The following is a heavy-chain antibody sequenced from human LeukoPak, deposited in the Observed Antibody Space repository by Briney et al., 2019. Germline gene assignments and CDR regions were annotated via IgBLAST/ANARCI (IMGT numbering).Heavy chain of an antibody. CDR2: ISAYNGNT. CDR3: AILYYYDSSGLY. CDR1: GYTFTSDG. J-gene: IGHJ4*02. V-gene: IGHV1-18*01. D-gene: IGHD3-22*01. Sequence: ASVKISCKGSGYTFTSDGISWVRQAPGQGLEWMGWISAYNGNTNYAQKLQGRVTMTTDTSTSTAYMELRSLRSDDTAVYYCAILYYYDSSGLYWGQGTLVTVSS.